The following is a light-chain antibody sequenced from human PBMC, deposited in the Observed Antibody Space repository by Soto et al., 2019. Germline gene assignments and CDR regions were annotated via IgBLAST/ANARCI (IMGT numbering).Light chain of an antibody. CDR2: EVR. CDR1: SSDVGGYNY. Sequence: QSALTQPASVSGSPGQSITISCTGTSSDVGGYNYVSWYQQHPGKAPKLMIYEVRNRPSRVSNRFSGSKSGNTASLTISGHQAEDEADYYCSSYTRSSTSYVFGTGTKLTVL. J-gene: IGLJ1*01. CDR3: SSYTRSSTSYV. V-gene: IGLV2-14*01.